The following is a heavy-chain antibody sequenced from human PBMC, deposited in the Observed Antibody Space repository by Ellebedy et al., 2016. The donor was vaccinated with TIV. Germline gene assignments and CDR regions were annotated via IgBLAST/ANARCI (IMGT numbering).Heavy chain of an antibody. V-gene: IGHV3-23*01. CDR3: APHWWDSDGYYTGGY. J-gene: IGHJ4*02. D-gene: IGHD4-17*01. CDR2: VSSSGHNA. CDR1: GFSFSNFA. Sequence: PGGSLRLSCAAAGFSFSNFAMSRVRQAPGKGLEWVSAVSSSGHNAWYADSVKGRFIITRDNSKNTLSLQMSALGVDDTAVYYCAPHWWDSDGYYTGGYWGRGTLVTVSS.